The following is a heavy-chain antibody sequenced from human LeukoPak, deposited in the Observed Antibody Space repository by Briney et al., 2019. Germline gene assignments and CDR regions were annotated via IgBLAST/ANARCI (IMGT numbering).Heavy chain of an antibody. Sequence: PGGSLRLFCAASGFTFDDYAMHWVRQAAGGGLEWVSLIRWDGGSTYYADCVEGRFTIYRDNRKNSLYPQMNSQRAEDTALYCCAKDNLLTSHGSGGLYFDYWGQGTLVTVSS. CDR1: GFTFDDYA. J-gene: IGHJ4*02. CDR3: AKDNLLTSHGSGGLYFDY. CDR2: IRWDGGST. V-gene: IGHV3-43D*03. D-gene: IGHD3-10*01.